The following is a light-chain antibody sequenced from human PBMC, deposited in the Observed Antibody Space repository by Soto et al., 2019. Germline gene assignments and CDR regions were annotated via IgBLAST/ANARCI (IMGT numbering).Light chain of an antibody. V-gene: IGLV2-8*01. CDR3: SSYAGSNIL. Sequence: QSVLTQPPSASGSPGQSVTISCTGTSSDVGGYNYVSWYQQHPGKAPKLMIYEVNKRPSGVPDHFSAPKSGNTASLTVSGLQAEDEADYYCSSYAGSNILFGTGTKVTVL. CDR2: EVN. J-gene: IGLJ1*01. CDR1: SSDVGGYNY.